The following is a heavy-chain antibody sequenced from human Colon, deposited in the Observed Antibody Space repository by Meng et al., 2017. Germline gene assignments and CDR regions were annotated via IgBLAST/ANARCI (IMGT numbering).Heavy chain of an antibody. Sequence: GSLRLSCTVFGGSISSTTYYWGWIRQPPGKGLEWIGTIYYSGSTYYKPSLKSRVTISLDSSKNQFSLKLSSVTAADTAVYYCARGGVLWHSSNWGQGTLVTVSS. CDR2: IYYSGST. V-gene: IGHV4-39*07. D-gene: IGHD2/OR15-2a*01. J-gene: IGHJ4*02. CDR3: ARGGVLWHSSN. CDR1: GGSISSTTYY.